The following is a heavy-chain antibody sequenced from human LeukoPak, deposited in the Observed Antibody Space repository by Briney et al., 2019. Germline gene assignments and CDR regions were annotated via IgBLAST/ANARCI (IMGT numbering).Heavy chain of an antibody. J-gene: IGHJ4*02. CDR3: ARVTYGSGSYYYFDY. Sequence: GGSLRLSCAASGFTFSDYYMSWIRQAPGKGLEWVSYISSSSSYTNYADSVKGRFTISRDNAKNSLYLQMNSLRAEDTAVYYCARVTYGSGSYYYFDYWGQGTLVAVSS. D-gene: IGHD3-10*01. CDR1: GFTFSDYY. CDR2: ISSSSSYT. V-gene: IGHV3-11*05.